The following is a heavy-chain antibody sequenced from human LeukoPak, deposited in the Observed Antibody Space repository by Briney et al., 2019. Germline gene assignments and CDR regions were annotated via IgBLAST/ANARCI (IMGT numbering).Heavy chain of an antibody. CDR2: ISGSGGST. CDR3: AKATHIWNPFDP. CDR1: GFTFSSYA. Sequence: PGGSLRLSCAASGFTFSSYAMSWVRQAPGKGLEWVSVISGSGGSTYYADSVKGRFTISRDNSKNTLYPQMNSLRAEDTAVYYCAKATHIWNPFDPWGQGTLVTVSS. V-gene: IGHV3-23*01. D-gene: IGHD1-1*01. J-gene: IGHJ5*02.